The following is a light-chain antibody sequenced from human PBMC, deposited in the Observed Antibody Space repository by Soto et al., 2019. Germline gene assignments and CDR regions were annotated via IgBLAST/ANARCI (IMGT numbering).Light chain of an antibody. CDR1: QSVSSN. Sequence: EIVMTQSPATLSVSPGERATLSCRASQSVSSNLAWYQQKPCQAPRLLIYGTSTRATGIPARFSGSGSGTECTLTISSLQSEDFAVYYCQQYNNLRTFGQGTKVEIK. CDR2: GTS. CDR3: QQYNNLRT. J-gene: IGKJ1*01. V-gene: IGKV3-15*01.